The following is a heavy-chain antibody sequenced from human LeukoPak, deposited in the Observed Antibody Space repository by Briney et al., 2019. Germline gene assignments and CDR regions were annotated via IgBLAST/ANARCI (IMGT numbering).Heavy chain of an antibody. CDR2: IQNSGNS. J-gene: IGHJ4*02. Sequence: SEILSLTCTVSGGSISSYYWSWIRQPPGKGLEWIGYIQNSGNSNFNPSLKSRVTISLDTSKNQFSLDLNSVTAADTAMYYCARGRITIFGVITPHFDNWGQGTLVTVSS. CDR3: ARGRITIFGVITPHFDN. V-gene: IGHV4-59*01. D-gene: IGHD3-3*01. CDR1: GGSISSYY.